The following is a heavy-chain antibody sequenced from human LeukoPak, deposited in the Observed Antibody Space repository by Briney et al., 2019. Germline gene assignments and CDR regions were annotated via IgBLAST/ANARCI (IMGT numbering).Heavy chain of an antibody. CDR3: ARAGLRSFDY. D-gene: IGHD4-17*01. CDR2: INHSGST. V-gene: IGHV4-34*01. Sequence: SETLSLTCAVYGGSFSGYYWSWIRQPPGKGLEWIGEINHSGSTNYNPSLKSRVTISVDTSKNLFSLKLSSVTAADTAVYYCARAGLRSFDYWGQGTLVTVSS. CDR1: GGSFSGYY. J-gene: IGHJ4*02.